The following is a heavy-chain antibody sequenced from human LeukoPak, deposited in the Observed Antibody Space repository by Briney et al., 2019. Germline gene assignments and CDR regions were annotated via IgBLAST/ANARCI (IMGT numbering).Heavy chain of an antibody. CDR1: EFTFSNYW. Sequence: GGSLRLSCAASEFTFSNYWMSWVRQAPGKGLEWVANIKQDGSEKNYVDSVKGRFTISRDNAKNSLYLQMNSLRAEDTAVYYCAKTPRTIHNWFDPWGQGTLVTVSS. J-gene: IGHJ5*02. CDR3: AKTPRTIHNWFDP. CDR2: IKQDGSEK. V-gene: IGHV3-7*03. D-gene: IGHD2-21*01.